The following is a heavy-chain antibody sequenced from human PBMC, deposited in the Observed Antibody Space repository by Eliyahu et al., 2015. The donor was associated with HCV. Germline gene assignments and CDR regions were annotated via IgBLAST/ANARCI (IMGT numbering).Heavy chain of an antibody. CDR3: ARILTSSWSNGAYYYGMDV. CDR2: IFSNDEK. CDR1: GFSLSNARMG. V-gene: IGHV2-26*01. J-gene: IGHJ6*02. Sequence: QVTLKESGPVLVKPTETLTLTCTVSGFSLSNARMGVSWIRQPPGKALEWLAHIFSNDEKSYSTSLKSRLTISKDTSKSQVVLTMTNMDPVDTATYYCARILTSSWSNGAYYYGMDVWGQGTTVTVSS. D-gene: IGHD6-13*01.